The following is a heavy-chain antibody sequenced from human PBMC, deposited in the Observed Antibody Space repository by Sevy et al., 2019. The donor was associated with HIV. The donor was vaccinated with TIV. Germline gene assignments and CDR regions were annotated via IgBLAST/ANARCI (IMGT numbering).Heavy chain of an antibody. V-gene: IGHV3-15*01. Sequence: GGSLRLSCAASGFDFFNAWMTWVRQAPGKGLEWVGHIKSKTDGETREYAAAVKGRFTISRDDSADTVHLQMDRLTVEDTGLYYCATDSSWRVDWGQGTLVTVSS. CDR2: IKSKTDGETR. D-gene: IGHD3-3*01. J-gene: IGHJ4*02. CDR3: ATDSSWRVD. CDR1: GFDFFNAW.